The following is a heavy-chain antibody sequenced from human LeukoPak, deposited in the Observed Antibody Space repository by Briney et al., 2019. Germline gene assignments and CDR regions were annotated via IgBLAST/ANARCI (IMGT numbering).Heavy chain of an antibody. V-gene: IGHV4-34*01. CDR2: INHSGST. J-gene: IGHJ4*02. D-gene: IGHD1-26*01. CDR3: ARGVGATTRDFDY. Sequence: PGGSLRLSCAASGFTFSSYVMSWIRQPPGKGLEWIGEINHSGSTNYNPSLKSRVTISVDTSKSQFSLKLSSVTAADTAVYYCARGVGATTRDFDYWGQGTLVTVSS. CDR1: GFTFSSYV.